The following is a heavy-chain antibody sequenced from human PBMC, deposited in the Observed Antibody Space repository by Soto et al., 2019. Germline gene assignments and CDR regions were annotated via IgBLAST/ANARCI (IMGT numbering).Heavy chain of an antibody. CDR3: ARQLFWSGYRVFDP. CDR1: GYTFTSYG. D-gene: IGHD3-3*01. Sequence: ASVKVSCKASGYTFTSYGISWVRQAPGQGLEWMGWISAYNGNTNYAQKLQGRVTMTTDTSTSTAYMELRSLRSDDTVVYYCARQLFWSGYRVFDPWGQGTLVTVSS. CDR2: ISAYNGNT. V-gene: IGHV1-18*01. J-gene: IGHJ5*02.